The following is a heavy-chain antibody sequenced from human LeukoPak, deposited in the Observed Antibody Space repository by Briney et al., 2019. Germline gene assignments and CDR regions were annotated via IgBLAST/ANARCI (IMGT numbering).Heavy chain of an antibody. J-gene: IGHJ4*02. V-gene: IGHV4-59*12. Sequence: PSETLSLTCTVSGGSIKNYYWSWIRQPPGKGLEWIAYINDNGHSGYNPSLESRVTISMDTSKNHFSLRLRSVTAADTAVYYCARESADYVRGSFYYWGQGILVTVSS. CDR3: ARESADYVRGSFYY. D-gene: IGHD3-16*01. CDR2: INDNGHS. CDR1: GGSIKNYY.